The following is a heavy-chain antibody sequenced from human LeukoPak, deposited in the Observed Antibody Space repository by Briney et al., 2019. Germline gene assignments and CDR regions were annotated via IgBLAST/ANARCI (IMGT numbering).Heavy chain of an antibody. Sequence: GGSLRLSCTASGFTFGDSIMSWFRQAPGKGLEWVGFIRSKSSGGTTEYAASVKGRFTISRDDSKSIAYLQMNSLKTEDTAVYYCTVISGDYWGQGTLATVSS. V-gene: IGHV3-49*03. J-gene: IGHJ4*02. CDR3: TVISGDY. D-gene: IGHD2-21*01. CDR1: GFTFGDSI. CDR2: IRSKSSGGTT.